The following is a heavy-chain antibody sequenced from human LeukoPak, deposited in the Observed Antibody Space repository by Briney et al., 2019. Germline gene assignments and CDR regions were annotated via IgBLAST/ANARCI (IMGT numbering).Heavy chain of an antibody. CDR2: IIPILGIA. CDR1: GGTFSSYA. V-gene: IGHV1-69*04. CDR3: AGGILTGYYSDDP. Sequence: ASVKVSCKASGGTFSSYAISWVRQAPGQGLEWMGRIIPILGIANYAQKLQGRVTITADKSPSTAYMELSSLRSEDTAVYYCAGGILTGYYSDDPWGQGTLVTVSS. J-gene: IGHJ5*02. D-gene: IGHD3-9*01.